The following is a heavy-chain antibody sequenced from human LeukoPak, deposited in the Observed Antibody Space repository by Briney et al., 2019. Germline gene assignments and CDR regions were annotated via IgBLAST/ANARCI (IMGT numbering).Heavy chain of an antibody. CDR2: VDPENGET. V-gene: IGHV1-69-2*01. D-gene: IGHD5-12*01. J-gene: IGHJ4*02. Sequence: ASVNVSCKASEDTFSDYYIHWVQQAPGKGLEWMGRVDPENGETKYAEKFQGRVTITADTSTDTAYMELSSLISDDTAVYYCATVERGFSAYASFYFDYWGRGTLVTVSS. CDR3: ATVERGFSAYASFYFDY. CDR1: EDTFSDYY.